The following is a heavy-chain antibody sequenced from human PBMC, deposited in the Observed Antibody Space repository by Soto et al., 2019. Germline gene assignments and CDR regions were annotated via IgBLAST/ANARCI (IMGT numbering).Heavy chain of an antibody. CDR2: IYYSGST. CDR3: ARRPTYYYDSSGSWGLDY. V-gene: IGHV4-39*01. J-gene: IGHJ4*02. Sequence: QLQLQESGPGLVKPSETLSLTCTVSGGSISSSSYYWGWIRQPPGKGLEWIGSIYYSGSTYYNPSLQSRVTISVDTSKNQFSLKLSSVTAADTAVYYCARRPTYYYDSSGSWGLDYWGQGTLVTVSS. CDR1: GGSISSSSYY. D-gene: IGHD3-22*01.